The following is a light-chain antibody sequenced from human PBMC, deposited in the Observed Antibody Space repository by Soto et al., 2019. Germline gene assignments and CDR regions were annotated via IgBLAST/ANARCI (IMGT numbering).Light chain of an antibody. CDR2: DAS. Sequence: DIQMTQYPSSLSASVGDRFTITFPASQSISSYLNWYQQKPGKAPKLLIYDASSLESGVPSRFSGSGSGTEFTLTISSLQPDDFATYYCQQYNSYSFGQGTKADIK. CDR1: QSISSY. J-gene: IGKJ1*01. CDR3: QQYNSYS. V-gene: IGKV1-5*01.